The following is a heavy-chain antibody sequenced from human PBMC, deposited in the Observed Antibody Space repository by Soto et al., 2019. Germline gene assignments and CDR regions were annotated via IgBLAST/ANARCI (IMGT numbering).Heavy chain of an antibody. J-gene: IGHJ5*02. V-gene: IGHV2-26*01. CDR2: IFSNDEK. CDR1: GFSLSNARMG. D-gene: IGHD6-13*01. CDR3: ARIESIAAAGSSSFPNWSDP. Sequence: SGPTLVNPTETLTLTCTVSGFSLSNARMGVSWIRQPPGKALKWLAHIFSNDEKSYSTSLKSRLTISKDTSKGQVVLTMTNMDPVDTATYYCARIESIAAAGSSSFPNWSDPWGQGTLVTVSS.